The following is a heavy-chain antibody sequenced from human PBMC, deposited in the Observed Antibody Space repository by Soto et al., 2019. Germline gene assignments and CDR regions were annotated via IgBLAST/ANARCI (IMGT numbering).Heavy chain of an antibody. CDR2: IKSKTDGGTT. CDR3: TTRGIAVAGTAFDI. D-gene: IGHD6-19*01. CDR1: GFTFSNAW. V-gene: IGHV3-15*07. Sequence: EVQLVESGGGLVKPGGSLRLSCAASGFTFSNAWMNWVRQAPGKGLEWVGRIKSKTDGGTTDYAAPGKGRFTNSRDDSKNTLYLQMNSLKTEDTAVYYCTTRGIAVAGTAFDIWGQGTMVTVSS. J-gene: IGHJ3*02.